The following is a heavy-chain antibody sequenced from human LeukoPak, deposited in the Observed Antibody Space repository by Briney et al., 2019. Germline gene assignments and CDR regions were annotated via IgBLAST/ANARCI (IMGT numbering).Heavy chain of an antibody. D-gene: IGHD5-12*01. CDR3: ARGDIVATQKGAFDI. J-gene: IGHJ3*02. Sequence: ASVKVSCKASGGTFSSYAISWVRQAPGQGLEWMGGIIPIFGTANYAQKFQGRVTITTDESTSTAYMELSSLGSEDTAVYYCARGDIVATQKGAFDIWGQGTMVTVSS. V-gene: IGHV1-69*05. CDR1: GGTFSSYA. CDR2: IIPIFGTA.